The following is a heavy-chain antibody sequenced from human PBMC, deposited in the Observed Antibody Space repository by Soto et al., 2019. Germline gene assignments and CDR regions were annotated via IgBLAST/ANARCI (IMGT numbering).Heavy chain of an antibody. V-gene: IGHV3-30*18. Sequence: VQLVEAGGGVVQPGRSLRLSCAATGFTFSDYAMHWGRQAPGKGLEWVAVVSHDGRNTHYADSVKGRFTISRDSSKNTVSLEMTSLRAEDTGVYYCAKGGRQWRVTADHNCWGQGALVTVSS. CDR1: GFTFSDYA. D-gene: IGHD6-19*01. J-gene: IGHJ4*02. CDR2: VSHDGRNT. CDR3: AKGGRQWRVTADHNC.